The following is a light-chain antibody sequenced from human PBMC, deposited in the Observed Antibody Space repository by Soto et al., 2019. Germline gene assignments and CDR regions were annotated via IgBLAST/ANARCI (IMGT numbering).Light chain of an antibody. CDR3: QQGHNWPLT. V-gene: IGKV3-15*01. CDR1: QSISTE. J-gene: IGKJ2*01. Sequence: EIAMTQAPATLSVSPGERATLSCRASQSISTELAWYQQIPGQPPRLLIYSSSTRATGVPARFTGSVSGSEFPLTISGLQSEDFAVYYCQQGHNWPLTFGHGTRLEI. CDR2: SSS.